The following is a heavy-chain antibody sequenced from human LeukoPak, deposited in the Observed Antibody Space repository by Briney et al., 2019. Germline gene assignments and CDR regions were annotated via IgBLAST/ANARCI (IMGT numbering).Heavy chain of an antibody. J-gene: IGHJ4*02. Sequence: GGSLRLSCAASGFTFSGSAMHWVRQASGKGLEWVGGIRSKANSYATAYAASVKGRFTISRDDSKNTAYLQMNSLKTEDTAVYYCTRLPYYYDSSGYPFNDYWGQGTLVTVSS. D-gene: IGHD3-22*01. CDR1: GFTFSGSA. V-gene: IGHV3-73*01. CDR3: TRLPYYYDSSGYPFNDY. CDR2: IRSKANSYAT.